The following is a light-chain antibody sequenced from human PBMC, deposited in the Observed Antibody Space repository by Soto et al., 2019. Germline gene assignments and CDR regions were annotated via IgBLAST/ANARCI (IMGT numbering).Light chain of an antibody. CDR1: HSVSNN. V-gene: IGKV3-15*01. CDR2: GAS. CDR3: QHYYNWPRT. Sequence: EIVWPQSPGTLSLSPVKLATLSCIGSHSVSNNYLAWYQQKPGQSPRLLVYGASTRATGITARFSGSGSGTDFTLSISSLQSQDSAIYYCQHYYNWPRTFGQGHMVDI. J-gene: IGKJ1*01.